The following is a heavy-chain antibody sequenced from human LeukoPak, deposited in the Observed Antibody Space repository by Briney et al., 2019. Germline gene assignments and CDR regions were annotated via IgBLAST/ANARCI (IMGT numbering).Heavy chain of an antibody. V-gene: IGHV3-48*02. CDR1: GFTFSTSN. Sequence: PGGSLRLSCAASGFTFSTSNMNWVRQAPGKGLEWVSYISSGGTTIYYADSVKGRFTISRDNAKNSLYLQMNSLIDEDTAVYYCARSVKPLYCFDYWGQGTLVTVSS. D-gene: IGHD4-23*01. CDR3: ARSVKPLYCFDY. J-gene: IGHJ4*02. CDR2: ISSGGTTI.